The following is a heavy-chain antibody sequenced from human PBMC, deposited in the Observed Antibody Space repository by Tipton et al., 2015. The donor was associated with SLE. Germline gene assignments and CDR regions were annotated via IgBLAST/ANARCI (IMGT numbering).Heavy chain of an antibody. D-gene: IGHD5-18*01. CDR2: IIHSGVT. J-gene: IGHJ6*02. CDR3: ARHLWNSYGFYYYGMDA. CDR1: GESFNGYF. Sequence: GLVKPSQTLSLTCAVYGESFNGYFWTWIRQPPGKGLEWIAEIIHSGVTNYNPSLRSRVTISVDTSKKQFSLKLSSVTAADTAVYYCARHLWNSYGFYYYGMDAWGQGTTVTVSS. V-gene: IGHV4-34*12.